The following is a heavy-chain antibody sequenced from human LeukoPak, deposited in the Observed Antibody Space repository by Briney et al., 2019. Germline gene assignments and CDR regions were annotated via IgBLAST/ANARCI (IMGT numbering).Heavy chain of an antibody. CDR2: IYYSGST. CDR1: GGSISGYY. CDR3: ARGAYCSSTSCYISWFDP. J-gene: IGHJ5*02. V-gene: IGHV4-59*01. D-gene: IGHD2-2*02. Sequence: SETLSLTCTVSGGSISGYYWSWIRQPPGKGLEWIGYIYYSGSTNYNPSLKSRVTISVDTSKNQFSLKLSSVTAADTAVYYCARGAYCSSTSCYISWFDPWGQGTLVTVSS.